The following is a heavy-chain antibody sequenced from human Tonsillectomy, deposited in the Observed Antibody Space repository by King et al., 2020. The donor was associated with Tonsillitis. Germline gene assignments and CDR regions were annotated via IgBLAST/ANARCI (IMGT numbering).Heavy chain of an antibody. D-gene: IGHD4-17*01. J-gene: IGHJ4*02. Sequence: PLQESGPGLVKPSQTLSLTCTVSGDSINSASYSWNWIRQPAGKGLEWIGRIFASGSTSSNPSLESRVTISVDTSKNQFSLRLSSVTAADTAVYYCAREDYGDYAYWGQGTLVTVSS. CDR2: IFASGST. V-gene: IGHV4-61*02. CDR1: GDSINSASYS. CDR3: AREDYGDYAY.